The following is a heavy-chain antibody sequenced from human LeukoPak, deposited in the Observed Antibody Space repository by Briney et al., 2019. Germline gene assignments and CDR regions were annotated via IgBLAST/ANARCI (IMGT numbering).Heavy chain of an antibody. CDR1: GFTLTTYG. J-gene: IGHJ3*02. D-gene: IGHD2-15*01. CDR2: IPSDGNNK. Sequence: PGGSLRLSCAASGFTLTTYGVPWVRQAPGQGLEWVAFIPSDGNNKQYAESVKGRVTIFRDNSKNTLYLQMNSLVTEDTAVYYCAKARSGGSWTFDIWGQGTMVIVSS. V-gene: IGHV3-30*02. CDR3: AKARSGGSWTFDI.